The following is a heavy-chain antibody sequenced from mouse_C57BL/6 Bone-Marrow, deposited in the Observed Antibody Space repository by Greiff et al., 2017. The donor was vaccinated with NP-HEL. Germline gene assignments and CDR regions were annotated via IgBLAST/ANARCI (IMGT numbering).Heavy chain of an antibody. V-gene: IGHV1-76*01. CDR2: IYPGSGNT. J-gene: IGHJ1*03. CDR3: ARRYYGSSRWYFEV. D-gene: IGHD1-1*01. Sequence: QVQLQQPGAELVRPGASVKLSCKASGYTFTDYYINWVKQRPGQGLEWIARIYPGSGNTYYNEKFKGKATLTAEKSSSTAYMQLSSLTSEDSAVYFCARRYYGSSRWYFEVWGTGTTVTVSS. CDR1: GYTFTDYY.